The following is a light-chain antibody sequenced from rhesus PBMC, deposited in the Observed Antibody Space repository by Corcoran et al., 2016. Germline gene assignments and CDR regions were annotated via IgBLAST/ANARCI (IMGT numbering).Light chain of an antibody. J-gene: IGKJ1*01. CDR1: QGISSY. CDR3: QQYNNLPRT. V-gene: IGKV1-25*01. CDR2: YAT. Sequence: DIQMTQSPSSVSASVGDRVTITCRASQGISSYLAWYQQKPGKAPKLLSYYATTLQSGVPSRFSGSGAGTKFTLTISSLQPEDFATYYCQQYNNLPRTFGQGTKVEIK.